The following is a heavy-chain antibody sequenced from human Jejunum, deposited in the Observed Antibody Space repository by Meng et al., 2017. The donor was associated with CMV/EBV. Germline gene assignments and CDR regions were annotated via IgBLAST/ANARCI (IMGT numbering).Heavy chain of an antibody. CDR3: ARRRDGPYYFDT. CDR1: GYTFNTYW. D-gene: IGHD3-9*01. CDR2: IFPGDSEA. Sequence: GFGYTFNTYWIAWVRQMPGKGLEWMGTIFPGDSEARYSPSFQGQVTISADKSISTAYLEWGRLEASDTGIYFCARRRDGPYYFDTWGQGTEVTVSS. V-gene: IGHV5-51*01. J-gene: IGHJ4*02.